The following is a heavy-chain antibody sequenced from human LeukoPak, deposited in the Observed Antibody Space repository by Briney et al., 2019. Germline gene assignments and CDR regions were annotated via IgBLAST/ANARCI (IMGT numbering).Heavy chain of an antibody. V-gene: IGHV4-61*01. CDR3: ARRSSGWSSYYFDY. J-gene: IGHJ4*02. CDR2: IYYSGST. D-gene: IGHD6-19*01. Sequence: PSQTLSLTCTVSGDSVTNATNYWSWIRQPPGKGLEWIGYIYYSGSTNYNPSLKSRVTISVDTSKNQFSLKLSSVTAADTAVYYCARRSSGWSSYYFDYWGQGTLVTVSS. CDR1: GDSVTNATNY.